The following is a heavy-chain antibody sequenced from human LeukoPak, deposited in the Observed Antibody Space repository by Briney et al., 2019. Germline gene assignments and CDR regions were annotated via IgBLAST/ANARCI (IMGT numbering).Heavy chain of an antibody. J-gene: IGHJ4*02. CDR1: GNSISSYNYY. CDR3: ARAETDHYYFDY. CDR2: VYPSGNT. Sequence: SQTLSLTCTVSGNSISSYNYYWSWVRQPAGKGLEWIGRVYPSGNTNYNPYNPSLTGRVTISIDASRNQFSLIPTSVTAADTAVYYCARAETDHYYFDYLGQGILVTVSS. D-gene: IGHD3-10*01. V-gene: IGHV4-61*02.